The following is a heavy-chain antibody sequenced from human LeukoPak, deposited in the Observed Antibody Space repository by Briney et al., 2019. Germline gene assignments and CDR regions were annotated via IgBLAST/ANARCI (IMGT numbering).Heavy chain of an antibody. CDR1: GFTFSSYG. CDR3: AKGARYYYYYMDV. V-gene: IGHV3-30*02. J-gene: IGHJ6*03. CDR2: IRYDGSNK. Sequence: GGSLRLSCAASGFTFSSYGMHWVRQAPGKGLEWVAFIRYDGSNKYYADSVKGRFTISRDNSKNTLSLQMNSLRAEDTAVYYCAKGARYYYYYMDVWGKGTTVTVSS.